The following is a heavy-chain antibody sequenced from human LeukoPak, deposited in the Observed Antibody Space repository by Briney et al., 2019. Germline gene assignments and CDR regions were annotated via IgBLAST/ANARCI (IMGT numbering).Heavy chain of an antibody. V-gene: IGHV1-58*01. CDR1: GFTFSSSA. J-gene: IGHJ3*02. CDR3: AAPGDFWSGYYDAFDI. D-gene: IGHD3-3*01. CDR2: IVVGSGNT. Sequence: SVKVSCKASGFTFSSSAVQWVRQARGQRLEWIGWIVVGSGNTNYAQKFQERVTIARDMSTSTAYMELSSLRSEDTAVYYCAAPGDFWSGYYDAFDIWGQGTMVTVSS.